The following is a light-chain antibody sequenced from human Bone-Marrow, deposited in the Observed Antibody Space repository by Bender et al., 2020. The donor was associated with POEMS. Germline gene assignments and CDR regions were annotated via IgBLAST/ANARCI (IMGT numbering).Light chain of an antibody. Sequence: QSALTQPASISGSPGQSITISCTGTNSDVGGYNYVSWYQQYPGKAPKLMIYDVHNRPSVVSNRFAGSKSGHTASLTISGLQTEDEATYYCCSYTTSSTLIFAGGTKLTVL. J-gene: IGLJ2*01. V-gene: IGLV2-14*03. CDR3: CSYTTSSTLI. CDR1: NSDVGGYNY. CDR2: DVH.